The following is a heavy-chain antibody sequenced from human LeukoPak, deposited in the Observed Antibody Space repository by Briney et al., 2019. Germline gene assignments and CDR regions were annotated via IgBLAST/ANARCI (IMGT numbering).Heavy chain of an antibody. CDR3: ARKKAYGSGSYYKGAFDI. V-gene: IGHV1-46*01. J-gene: IGHJ3*02. CDR2: INPSGGST. CDR1: GYTFTSYY. Sequence: GASVKVSCKASGYTFTSYYMHWVRQAPGQGLEWMGIINPSGGSTSYAQKFQGRDTMTRDASTSTVYMELSSLRSEDTAVYYCARKKAYGSGSYYKGAFDIWGQGTMVTVSS. D-gene: IGHD3-10*01.